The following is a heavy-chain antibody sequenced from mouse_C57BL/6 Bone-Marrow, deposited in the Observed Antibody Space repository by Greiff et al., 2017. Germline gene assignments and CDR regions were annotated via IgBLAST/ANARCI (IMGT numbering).Heavy chain of an antibody. J-gene: IGHJ2*01. Sequence: QVQLQQPGAELVKPGASVKMSCKASGYTFTSYWITWVTQRPGQGLEWIGDIYPGSGSTTYNEKFKSKATLTVDTSSSTAYMQLSSLTSEDSAVYYCAGGDSNWGDWAQGTTLTVSS. D-gene: IGHD2-5*01. CDR2: IYPGSGST. CDR1: GYTFTSYW. V-gene: IGHV1-55*01. CDR3: AGGDSNWGD.